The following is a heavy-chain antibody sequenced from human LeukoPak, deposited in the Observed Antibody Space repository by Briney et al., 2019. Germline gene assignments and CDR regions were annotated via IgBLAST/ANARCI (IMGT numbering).Heavy chain of an antibody. CDR1: GFTFSSYS. D-gene: IGHD6-13*01. V-gene: IGHV3-21*01. CDR2: ISSSSSYI. Sequence: PGGSLRLSCAASGFTFSSYSMNWVRQAPGKGLEWVSSISSSSSYIYYADSVKGRFTISRDNAKNSLYLQMNSLRAEDTAVYYCAREHIAAGIRRWGRDFDYWGQGTLVTVSS. J-gene: IGHJ4*02. CDR3: AREHIAAGIRRWGRDFDY.